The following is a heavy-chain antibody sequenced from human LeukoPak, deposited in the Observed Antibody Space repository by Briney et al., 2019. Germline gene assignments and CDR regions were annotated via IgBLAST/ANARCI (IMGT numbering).Heavy chain of an antibody. CDR1: GGTFSSYA. CDR2: IIPIFGTA. Sequence: SVKVSCKASGGTFSSYAISWVRQAPGQGLEWMGGIIPIFGTANYAQKFQGRVTITRDTSASTAYMELSSLRSEDTAVYYCARGPLRITIFGVVTAPPFDPWGQGTLVTVSS. D-gene: IGHD3-3*01. CDR3: ARGPLRITIFGVVTAPPFDP. J-gene: IGHJ5*02. V-gene: IGHV1-69*05.